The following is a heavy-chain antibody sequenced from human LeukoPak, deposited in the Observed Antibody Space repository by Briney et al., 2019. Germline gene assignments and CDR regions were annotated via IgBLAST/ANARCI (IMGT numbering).Heavy chain of an antibody. CDR1: GFTFSSYA. CDR2: ISGSGGST. V-gene: IGHV3-23*01. Sequence: GGSLRLSCAASGFTFSSYAMSWVRQAPGKGLEWVSAISGSGGSTYYADSVKGRFTISRDNSKNTLYLQMNSLRAEDTAVYYCAKVPTRSPGYSSGWHFDYWGQGTLVTVSS. CDR3: AKVPTRSPGYSSGWHFDY. D-gene: IGHD6-19*01. J-gene: IGHJ4*02.